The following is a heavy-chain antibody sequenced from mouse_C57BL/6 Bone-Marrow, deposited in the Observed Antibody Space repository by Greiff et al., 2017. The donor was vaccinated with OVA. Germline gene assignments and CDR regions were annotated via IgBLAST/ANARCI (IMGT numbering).Heavy chain of an antibody. Sequence: VQLQQSGAELVRPGTSVKVSCKASGYAFTNYLIEWVKQRPGQGLEWIGVINPGSGGTNYNEKFKGKATLTADKSSSTAYMQLSSLTSEDSAVYFCARGLYYYGSSYLYWYFDVWGTGTTVTVSS. CDR1: GYAFTNYL. CDR3: ARGLYYYGSSYLYWYFDV. V-gene: IGHV1-54*01. J-gene: IGHJ1*03. D-gene: IGHD1-1*01. CDR2: INPGSGGT.